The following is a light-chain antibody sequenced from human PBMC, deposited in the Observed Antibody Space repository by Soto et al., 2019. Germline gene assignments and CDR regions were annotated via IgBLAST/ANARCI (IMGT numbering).Light chain of an antibody. J-gene: IGKJ4*01. V-gene: IGKV3-11*01. CDR2: DSS. Sequence: VLTQSPATLSLSPGERATLSCRASQTVSSFLAWYQQKPGQAPRLLIHDSSDRATGIPARFSGSGSGTDFTLTISSLEPDDVAVYDCQQRSNWPLTFGGGTRVEI. CDR1: QTVSSF. CDR3: QQRSNWPLT.